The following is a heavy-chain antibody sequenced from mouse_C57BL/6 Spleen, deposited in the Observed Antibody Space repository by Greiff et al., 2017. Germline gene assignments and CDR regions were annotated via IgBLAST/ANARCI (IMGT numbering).Heavy chain of an antibody. D-gene: IGHD1-1*01. J-gene: IGHJ1*03. CDR2: ISSGSSTI. V-gene: IGHV5-17*01. Sequence: EVKLVESGGGLVKPGGSLKLSCAASGFTFSDYGMHWVRQAPEKGLEWVAYISSGSSTIYYADTVKGRFTISRDNAKNTLFLQMTSLRSEDTAMYYCARMWYYGSSWYFDVWGTGTTVTVSS. CDR1: GFTFSDYG. CDR3: ARMWYYGSSWYFDV.